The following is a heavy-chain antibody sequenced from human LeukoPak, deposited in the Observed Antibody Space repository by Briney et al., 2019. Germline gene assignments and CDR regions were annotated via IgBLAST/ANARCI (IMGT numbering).Heavy chain of an antibody. CDR3: ARSTTYGSIFYGMDV. CDR1: GGSISTYY. J-gene: IGHJ6*02. D-gene: IGHD3-10*01. CDR2: IYYTGTT. V-gene: IGHV4-59*08. Sequence: SETLSLTCTVSGGSISTYYWGWIRQPPGKGLEWIGNIYYTGTTNYNPSLKSRVTISVDTSKNQFSLKVNSVTAADTAVYYCARSTTYGSIFYGMDVWGQGTTVTVSS.